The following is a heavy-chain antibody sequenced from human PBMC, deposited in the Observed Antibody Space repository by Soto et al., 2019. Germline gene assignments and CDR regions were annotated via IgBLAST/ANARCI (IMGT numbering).Heavy chain of an antibody. CDR1: GFTFSSYA. V-gene: IGHV3-23*01. CDR3: AREWDGDGYNSGWFDP. Sequence: GGSLRLSCAASGFTFSSYAMSWVRQAPGKGLEWVSAISGSGGSTYYADSVKGRFTISRDNSKNTLYLQMNSLRAEDTAVYYCAREWDGDGYNSGWFDPWGQGTLVTVSA. J-gene: IGHJ5*02. D-gene: IGHD5-12*01. CDR2: ISGSGGST.